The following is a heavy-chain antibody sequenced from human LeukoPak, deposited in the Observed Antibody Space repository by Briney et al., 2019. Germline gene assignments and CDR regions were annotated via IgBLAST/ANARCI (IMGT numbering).Heavy chain of an antibody. J-gene: IGHJ2*01. CDR1: GYSFTNYW. CDR3: ARRSSSGYYFYWYFDL. D-gene: IGHD3-22*01. V-gene: IGHV5-51*01. CDR2: IYPGDSDT. Sequence: GESLKISCKGSGYSFTNYWIGWVRQMPGKGLEWMGIIYPGDSDTRYSPSFQGQVTISADKSISTAYLQWSSLKASDTAMYYCARRSSSGYYFYWYFDLWGRGTLVTVSS.